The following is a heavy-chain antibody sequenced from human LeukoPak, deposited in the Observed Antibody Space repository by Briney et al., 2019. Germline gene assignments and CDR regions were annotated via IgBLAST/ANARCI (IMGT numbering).Heavy chain of an antibody. D-gene: IGHD1-26*01. CDR1: GYTFTNYG. CDR3: AREVRERGTFWFDP. CDR2: IIPIFGTA. V-gene: IGHV1-69*13. J-gene: IGHJ5*02. Sequence: ASVKVSCKASGYTFTNYGISWVRQAPGQGLEWMGGIIPIFGTANYAQKFQGRVTTTADESTSTAYMELSSLRSEDTAVYYCAREVRERGTFWFDPWGQGTLVTVSS.